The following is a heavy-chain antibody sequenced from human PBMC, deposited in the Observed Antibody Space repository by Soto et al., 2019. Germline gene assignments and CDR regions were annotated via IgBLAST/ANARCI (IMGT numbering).Heavy chain of an antibody. Sequence: SVKVSCKASGGTFSSYTCSWLRQAPGQGLEWMGRIIPILGIANYAQKFQGRVTITADKSTSTAYMELSSLRSEDTAVYYCASLPLAMVRGVTPLGAFNIWGQGTMVTVSS. D-gene: IGHD3-10*01. J-gene: IGHJ3*02. CDR1: GGTFSSYT. V-gene: IGHV1-69*02. CDR2: IIPILGIA. CDR3: ASLPLAMVRGVTPLGAFNI.